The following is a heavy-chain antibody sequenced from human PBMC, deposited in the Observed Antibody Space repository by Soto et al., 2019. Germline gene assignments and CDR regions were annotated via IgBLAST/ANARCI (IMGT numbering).Heavy chain of an antibody. CDR3: ARPPARVGVIYFDY. CDR1: GFTFSSYA. CDR2: ISYDGSNK. V-gene: IGHV3-30-3*01. J-gene: IGHJ4*02. Sequence: QVQLVESGGGVVQPGRSLRLSCAASGFTFSSYAMHWVRQAPGKGLEWVAVISYDGSNKHYADSVKGRFTISRDNSKNTLYLQMNSLRAEDTAVYYCARPPARVGVIYFDYWGQGTLVTVSS. D-gene: IGHD1-26*01.